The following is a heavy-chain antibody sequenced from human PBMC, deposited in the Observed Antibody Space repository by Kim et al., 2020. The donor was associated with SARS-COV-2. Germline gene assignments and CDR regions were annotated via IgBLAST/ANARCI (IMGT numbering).Heavy chain of an antibody. D-gene: IGHD1-26*01. V-gene: IGHV4-34*01. CDR3: ARGPRWEPQTAFDI. Sequence: SETLSLTCAVYGGSFSGYYWSWIRQPPGKGLEWIGEINHSGSTNYNPSLKSRVTISVDTSKNQFSLKLSSVTAADTAVYYCARGPRWEPQTAFDIWGQGTMVTVSS. CDR1: GGSFSGYY. J-gene: IGHJ3*02. CDR2: INHSGST.